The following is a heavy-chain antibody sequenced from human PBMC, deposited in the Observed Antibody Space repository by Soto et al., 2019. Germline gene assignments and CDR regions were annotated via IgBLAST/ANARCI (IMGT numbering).Heavy chain of an antibody. Sequence: PGGSLRLSCAASGFTFSNAWMNWVRQAPGKGLEWVARIKSQTDGGTTDYATPVKGRFTISRDDSKNTLYLEMDSLKTEDTAVYYCTTDLPSGYDDYWGQGTLVTVSS. CDR1: GFTFSNAW. V-gene: IGHV3-15*01. CDR2: IKSQTDGGTT. CDR3: TTDLPSGYDDY. D-gene: IGHD5-12*01. J-gene: IGHJ4*02.